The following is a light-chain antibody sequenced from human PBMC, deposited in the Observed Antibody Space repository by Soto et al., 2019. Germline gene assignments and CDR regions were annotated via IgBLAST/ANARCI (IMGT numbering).Light chain of an antibody. CDR2: AAS. J-gene: IGKJ2*01. CDR1: QGISNF. Sequence: DIQMTQSPSSLSASVGDRVTITCRASQGISNFLAWYQQKPGKVPKLLISAASTLQSGGPSRFSGSGSGTDFTLTISSLQPEDVATYSCQKYYSAPYTFGQGTKLEIK. V-gene: IGKV1-27*01. CDR3: QKYYSAPYT.